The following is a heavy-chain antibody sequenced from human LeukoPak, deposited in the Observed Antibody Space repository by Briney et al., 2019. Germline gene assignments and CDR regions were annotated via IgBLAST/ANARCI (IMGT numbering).Heavy chain of an antibody. CDR3: AKGPAGIAVAGLIDS. Sequence: GGSLRLSCAASGFTFDDYAMHWVRHAPGKGLEWVSGISWNSGNIDYADSVKGRFTISRDNAKNSLYLQMSSLRAEDTALYYCAKGPAGIAVAGLIDSWGQGTLVTVSS. CDR2: ISWNSGNI. D-gene: IGHD6-19*01. CDR1: GFTFDDYA. J-gene: IGHJ4*02. V-gene: IGHV3-9*01.